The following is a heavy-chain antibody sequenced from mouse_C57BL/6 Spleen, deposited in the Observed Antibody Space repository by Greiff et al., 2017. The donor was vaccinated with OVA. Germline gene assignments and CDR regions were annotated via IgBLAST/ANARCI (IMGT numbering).Heavy chain of an antibody. D-gene: IGHD2-4*01. J-gene: IGHJ3*01. CDR1: GYAFTNYL. V-gene: IGHV1-54*01. CDR3: ARGDDYGFAY. CDR2: INPGSGGT. Sequence: QVQLKQSGAELVRPGTSVKVSCKASGYAFTNYLIEWVKQRPGQGLEWIGVINPGSGGTNYNEKFKGKATLTADKSSSTAYMQLSSLTSEDSAVYFCARGDDYGFAYWGQGTLVTVSA.